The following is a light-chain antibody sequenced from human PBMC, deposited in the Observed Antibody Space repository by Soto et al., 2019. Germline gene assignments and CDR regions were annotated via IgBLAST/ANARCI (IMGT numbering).Light chain of an antibody. J-gene: IGKJ5*01. V-gene: IGKV3-20*01. Sequence: EIVLTQSPGTLSLSPGERATLSCRARQSVSSSYLAWYQQKPGQAPRLLIYGASSRATGIPDRFSGSGSGTEFTLTISRLEPEDFAVYYCQQYGSSLITFGQGTRLEIK. CDR2: GAS. CDR1: QSVSSSY. CDR3: QQYGSSLIT.